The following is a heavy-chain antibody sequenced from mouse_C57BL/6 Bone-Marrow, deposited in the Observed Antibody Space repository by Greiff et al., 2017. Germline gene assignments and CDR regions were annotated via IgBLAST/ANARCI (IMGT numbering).Heavy chain of an antibody. CDR3: SIDYGSSTDCDD. CDR1: GYAFSSSW. D-gene: IGHD1-1*01. CDR2: IYPGDGGT. V-gene: IGHV1-82*01. J-gene: IGHJ2*01. Sequence: QVQLKESGPELVKPGASVKISCKASGYAFSSSWMNWVKQRPGTGLEWIGRIYPGDGGTNYNGKFKGKATLTADKSSSTASMQLSSLTSEDSAFYFCSIDYGSSTDCDDWGQGTTLTVSS.